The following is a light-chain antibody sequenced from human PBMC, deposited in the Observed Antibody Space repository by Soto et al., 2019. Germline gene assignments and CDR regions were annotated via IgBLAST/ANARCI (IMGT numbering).Light chain of an antibody. Sequence: EIVMTQSPATLSVSPGERATLSCRASQSVSSNLAWYQQKPGQAPRLLIYGASTRATGIPARFSGSGSGTEFTLTISSLQSEDFAVYYCQQYNNWPLTLGAETKVDIK. J-gene: IGKJ4*01. CDR2: GAS. V-gene: IGKV3-15*01. CDR1: QSVSSN. CDR3: QQYNNWPLT.